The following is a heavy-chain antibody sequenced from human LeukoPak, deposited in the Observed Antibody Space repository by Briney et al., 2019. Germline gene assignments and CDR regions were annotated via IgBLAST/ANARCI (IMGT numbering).Heavy chain of an antibody. D-gene: IGHD6-6*01. CDR1: GFTFSTYW. CDR3: ARDLAKRQLVLSLDY. V-gene: IGHV3-74*01. Sequence: GGSLRLSCAASGFTFSTYWMHWVRQAPGKGLVWVSRISSDGSITSYADSVKGRFTISRDNAKNTLYLQMNSLRAEDTAVYYCARDLAKRQLVLSLDYWAQGTLVTVSS. J-gene: IGHJ4*02. CDR2: ISSDGSIT.